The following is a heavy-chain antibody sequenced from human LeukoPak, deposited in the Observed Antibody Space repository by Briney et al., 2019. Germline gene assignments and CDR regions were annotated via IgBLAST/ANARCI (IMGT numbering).Heavy chain of an antibody. CDR3: VKDPRIVVVPAAIGWFDP. D-gene: IGHD2-2*01. J-gene: IGHJ5*02. CDR2: ISSNGGST. CDR1: GFTFSSYA. V-gene: IGHV3-64D*06. Sequence: RPGGSLRLSCSASGFTFSSYAMHWVRQAPGKGLEYVSAISSNGGSTYYADSVKGRFTISRDNSKNTLYLQMSSLRAEDTAVYYCVKDPRIVVVPAAIGWFDPWGQGTLVTVSS.